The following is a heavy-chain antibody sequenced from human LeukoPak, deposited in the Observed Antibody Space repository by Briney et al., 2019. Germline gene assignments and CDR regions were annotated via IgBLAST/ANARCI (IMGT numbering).Heavy chain of an antibody. Sequence: GEPLKISCKASGYTFSSYWIGWVRQMPGKGLEWMGIIYTGDSDTRYSPSFQGQVTITSDKSITTAYLQWSSLKASDTAMYYCARSGSYDYYFDYWGQGTLVTVSS. CDR2: IYTGDSDT. J-gene: IGHJ4*02. D-gene: IGHD1-26*01. CDR1: GYTFSSYW. V-gene: IGHV5-51*01. CDR3: ARSGSYDYYFDY.